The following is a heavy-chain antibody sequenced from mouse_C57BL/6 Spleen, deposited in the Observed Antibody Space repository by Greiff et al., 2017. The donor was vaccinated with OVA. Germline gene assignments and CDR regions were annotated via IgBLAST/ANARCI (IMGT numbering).Heavy chain of an antibody. Sequence: ARLQRPGTELVKPGAPGKLSGKVSAYTFTSSWWHGWKQRPGQGLDWFGNINPSNGGTNSNEKYKSKATLKVDTSSITDYMQLSSLTSGDSAVYYCARMGEIYYYGSSGLADDWGKGTSVTVSS. V-gene: IGHV1-53*01. CDR3: ARMGEIYYYGSSGLADD. J-gene: IGHJ4*01. D-gene: IGHD1-1*01. CDR1: AYTFTSSW. CDR2: INPSNGGT.